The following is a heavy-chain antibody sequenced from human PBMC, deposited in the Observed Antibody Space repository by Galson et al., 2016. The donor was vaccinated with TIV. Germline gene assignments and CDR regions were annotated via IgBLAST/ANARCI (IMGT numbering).Heavy chain of an antibody. Sequence: PALVKPTQTLTLTCTFSGFSLTTSGMCVSWIRQPPGKALEWLARIDWDDDKYYSTSLRTRLTISKGTSKNQVVLTMTNMDPVDTATYYCARRGPRGDTDYWGQGTFVTVSS. CDR1: GFSLTTSGMC. CDR2: IDWDDDK. J-gene: IGHJ4*02. CDR3: ARRGPRGDTDY. V-gene: IGHV2-70*11.